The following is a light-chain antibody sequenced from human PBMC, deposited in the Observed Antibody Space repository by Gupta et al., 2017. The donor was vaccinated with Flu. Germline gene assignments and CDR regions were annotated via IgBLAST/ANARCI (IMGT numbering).Light chain of an antibody. CDR1: QSISSW. CDR3: QQYEAYPLT. J-gene: IGKJ4*01. CDR2: KAS. Sequence: SPSTLSASVGDRVTITCRASQSISSWLAWYQQKPGKDPKLLIYKASILESGVPSRFSGSGSGTEFTLTISSLQPDDLAAYYCQQYEAYPLTFGGGTKVEIK. V-gene: IGKV1-5*03.